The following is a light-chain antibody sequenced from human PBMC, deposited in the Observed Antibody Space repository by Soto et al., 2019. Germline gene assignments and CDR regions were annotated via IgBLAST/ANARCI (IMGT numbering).Light chain of an antibody. V-gene: IGLV1-40*01. CDR1: SSNIGAGYD. CDR2: RNR. CDR3: QSYDISLSGVL. J-gene: IGLJ2*01. Sequence: QLVLTQPPSVSGAPGQRGTISCTWSSSNIGAGYDVHWYQHLPGTAPKVLIYRNRHRPSGVPDRFSGSKSGTSASLAINGLQADDEADYYCQSYDISLSGVLFGGGTKLTVL.